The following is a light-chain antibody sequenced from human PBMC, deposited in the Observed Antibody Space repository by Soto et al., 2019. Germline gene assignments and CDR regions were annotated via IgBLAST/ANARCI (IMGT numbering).Light chain of an antibody. J-gene: IGLJ1*01. CDR3: CSYAGSSTYV. CDR1: SSVVGSYNL. V-gene: IGLV2-23*01. CDR2: EGS. Sequence: QSVLTQPASVSGSPGQSITISCTGTSSVVGSYNLVSWYQQHPGKAPKLMIYEGSKRPSGVSNRFSGSKSGNTASPTISGLHAEDEADYYCCSYAGSSTYVFGTGTKVTVL.